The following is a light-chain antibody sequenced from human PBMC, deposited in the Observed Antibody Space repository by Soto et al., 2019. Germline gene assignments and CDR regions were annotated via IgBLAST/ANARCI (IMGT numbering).Light chain of an antibody. J-gene: IGKJ1*01. Sequence: EIVLTQFPGTLSLSPGERATLSCRASHSVGSNYLAWYQQRPGQPPNLLIFGASHRAPDIPDRFSGSGSGPAFTLTTSRLEPEDFAVYYCQQYSSSIQTLGQGAKVDIK. CDR3: QQYSSSIQT. CDR2: GAS. CDR1: HSVGSNY. V-gene: IGKV3-20*01.